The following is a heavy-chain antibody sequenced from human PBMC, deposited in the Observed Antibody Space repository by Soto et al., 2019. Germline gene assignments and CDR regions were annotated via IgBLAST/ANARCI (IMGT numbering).Heavy chain of an antibody. CDR1: GGSFSSGDYY. CDR3: ARAVLLGYSYVRNAFDI. J-gene: IGHJ3*02. Sequence: PAETLSLTCTVSGGSFSSGDYYWGWIRQPPGKGLEWIGYIYYSGSTCYNPSLKSRVTISVDTSKNQFSLKLSSVTAADTAVYYCARAVLLGYSYVRNAFDIWGQGTMVTVSS. V-gene: IGHV4-30-4*01. CDR2: IYYSGST. D-gene: IGHD5-18*01.